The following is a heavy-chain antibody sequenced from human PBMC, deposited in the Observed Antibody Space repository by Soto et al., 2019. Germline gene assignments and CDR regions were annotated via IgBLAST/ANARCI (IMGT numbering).Heavy chain of an antibody. CDR3: ATRSPAFDY. Sequence: QVQLVQSGPEVEKPGASVKVSCKTSGYTFTSYGISWVRQAPGQGLEWMGWISTDKGKTNYAQKFQGRVNMTTDTSTSTAYMELRSLTSDDTAVYYCATRSPAFDYWGQGTLVTVS. J-gene: IGHJ4*02. V-gene: IGHV1-18*01. CDR1: GYTFTSYG. CDR2: ISTDKGKT.